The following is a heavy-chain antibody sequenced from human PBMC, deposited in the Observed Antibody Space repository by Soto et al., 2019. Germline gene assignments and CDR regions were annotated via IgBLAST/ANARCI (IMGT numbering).Heavy chain of an antibody. CDR2: IYTSGST. D-gene: IGHD1-26*01. J-gene: IGHJ5*02. V-gene: IGHV4-4*07. CDR1: GGSLRSYY. CDR3: ARDLGIVGAFNWFDP. Sequence: SGTLSLTCTVSGGSLRSYYWSWIRQPAGKGLEWIGRIYTSGSTNYNPSLKSRVTMSVDTSKNQFSLKLSSVTAADTAVYYCARDLGIVGAFNWFDPWGQGTLVTVSS.